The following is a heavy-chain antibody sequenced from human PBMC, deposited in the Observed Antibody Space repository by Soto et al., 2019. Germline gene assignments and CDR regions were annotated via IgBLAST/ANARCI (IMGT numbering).Heavy chain of an antibody. D-gene: IGHD3-3*01. CDR1: GGSISSGDYY. CDR3: ARTIFGVDAFGI. J-gene: IGHJ3*02. V-gene: IGHV4-30-4*01. Sequence: QVQLQESGPGLVKPSQTLSLTCTVSGGSISSGDYYWSWIGPPPGKGLEWIGYIYYSGSTYFNTSLKSRVTISVDTSKNQFSLKLSSVTAADTAVYYCARTIFGVDAFGIWGQGTMVTVSS. CDR2: IYYSGST.